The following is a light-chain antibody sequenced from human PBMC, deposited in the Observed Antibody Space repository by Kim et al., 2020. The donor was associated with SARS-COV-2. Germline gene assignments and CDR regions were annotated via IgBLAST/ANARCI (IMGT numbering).Light chain of an antibody. V-gene: IGKV1-5*03. CDR3: QQYYKSSPP. J-gene: IGKJ4*01. CDR1: QDINTW. CDR2: TAS. Sequence: ASVGDRVTITCRASQDINTWLAWYQQKPGKAPKLLVHTASTLESGVPSRFSGSGSGTEFTLTIDSLQPDDFATYYCQQYYKSSPPFGGGTKVDIK.